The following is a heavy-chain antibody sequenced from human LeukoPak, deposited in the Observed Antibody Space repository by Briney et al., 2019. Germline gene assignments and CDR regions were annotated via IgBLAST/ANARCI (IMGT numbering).Heavy chain of an antibody. D-gene: IGHD2-15*01. CDR1: GYTLTELS. CDR2: FDPEDGET. J-gene: IGHJ4*02. CDR3: ATDSDCSGGSCYSSPFDY. Sequence: GASVKVSCKVSGYTLTELSMHWVRQAPGKGLGWMGGFDPEDGETIYEQKFHGRVTMTEDTSTDTAYMELSSLRSEDTAVYYCATDSDCSGGSCYSSPFDYWGQGTLVTVSS. V-gene: IGHV1-24*01.